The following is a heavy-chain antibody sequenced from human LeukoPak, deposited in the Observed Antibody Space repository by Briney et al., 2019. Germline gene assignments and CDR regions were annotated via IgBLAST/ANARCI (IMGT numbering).Heavy chain of an antibody. D-gene: IGHD5-12*01. V-gene: IGHV3-66*02. CDR2: IYSGDST. J-gene: IGHJ4*02. CDR3: AKNEVWWLPDS. CDR1: GFTFSSYS. Sequence: GGSLRLSCAASGFTFSSYSMSWVRQAPGKGLEWVSVIYSGDSTYYADSVKGRFTISRDNSKNTLYLQMNSLRADDTALYYCAKNEVWWLPDSWGQGTLVTVSS.